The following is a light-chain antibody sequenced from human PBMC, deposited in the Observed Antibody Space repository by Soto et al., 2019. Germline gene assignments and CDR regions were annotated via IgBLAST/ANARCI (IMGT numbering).Light chain of an antibody. CDR1: QTVNSW. Sequence: DIQMTQSPSTLSASVGDRVTITCRASQTVNSWLAWYQQRPGKAPKLLIYKVSNLESGVPSRFSGSGSGTEFTLTISSLQPDDFATYYCQQYRTYVTFGQGTRLEIK. CDR2: KVS. V-gene: IGKV1-5*03. CDR3: QQYRTYVT. J-gene: IGKJ5*01.